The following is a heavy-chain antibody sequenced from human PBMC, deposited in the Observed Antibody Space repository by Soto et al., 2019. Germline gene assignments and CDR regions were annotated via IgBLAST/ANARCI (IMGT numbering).Heavy chain of an antibody. J-gene: IGHJ6*02. V-gene: IGHV4-59*01. Sequence: ETLSLTCTVSGGSISSYYWSWIRQPPGKGLEWIGYIYYSGSTNYNPSLKSRVTISVDTSKNQFSLKLSSVAAADTAVYYCARDSGTTGRDYYYYYGMDVWGQGTTVTVSS. CDR2: IYYSGST. D-gene: IGHD1-7*01. CDR3: ARDSGTTGRDYYYYYGMDV. CDR1: GGSISSYY.